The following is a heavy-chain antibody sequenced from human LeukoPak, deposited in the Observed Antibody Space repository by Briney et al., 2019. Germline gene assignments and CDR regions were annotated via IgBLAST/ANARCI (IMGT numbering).Heavy chain of an antibody. V-gene: IGHV3-48*03. CDR3: ARDENYYDSSGYFAY. J-gene: IGHJ4*02. D-gene: IGHD3-22*01. Sequence: GGSLRLSCAASGFTFSSYEMNWVRQAPGKGLEWVSYISSSGSTIYYADSVKGRFTISRDNAKNSLYLQMNSLRAEDTAVYYCARDENYYDSSGYFAYWGQGTLVTVSS. CDR2: ISSSGSTI. CDR1: GFTFSSYE.